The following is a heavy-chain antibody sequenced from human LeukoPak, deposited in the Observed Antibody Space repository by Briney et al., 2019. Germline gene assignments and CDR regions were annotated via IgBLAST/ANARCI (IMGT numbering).Heavy chain of an antibody. D-gene: IGHD7-27*01. CDR1: GGSISSGSYY. V-gene: IGHV4-61*02. J-gene: IGHJ3*02. Sequence: PSQTLSLTCTVSGGSISSGSYYWSWIRQPAGKGLEWIGRIYTSGSTNYNPSLKSRVTISVDTSKNQFSLKLSSVTAADTAVYYCARDRSGLPDIWGQGTMVTVSS. CDR3: ARDRSGLPDI. CDR2: IYTSGST.